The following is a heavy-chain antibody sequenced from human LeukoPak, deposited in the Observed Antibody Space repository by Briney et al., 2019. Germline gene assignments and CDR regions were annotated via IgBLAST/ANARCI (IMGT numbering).Heavy chain of an antibody. Sequence: GGSLRLSCAASGFTFRTYGMHWVRQAPGKGLEWVANIRKDGSEKNYVDSVKGRFTISRDNAKNSLYLQMNSLRADDTALYYCARHWEGVESDAFDIWGQGTMVTVSS. J-gene: IGHJ3*02. V-gene: IGHV3-7*04. CDR3: ARHWEGVESDAFDI. D-gene: IGHD1-26*01. CDR1: GFTFRTYG. CDR2: IRKDGSEK.